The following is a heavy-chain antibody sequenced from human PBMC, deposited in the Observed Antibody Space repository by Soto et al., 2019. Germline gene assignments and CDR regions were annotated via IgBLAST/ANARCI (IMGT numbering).Heavy chain of an antibody. V-gene: IGHV4-30-4*01. CDR3: ARGGVTARFDY. J-gene: IGHJ4*02. D-gene: IGHD2-21*02. Sequence: PSETLSLTCTVSGGSISSGGYYWSWIRQPPGKGLEWIGYIYYSGSTYYNPSLKTRVTISVDKPKNQFSLKLNSVTAADTAVYYCARGGVTARFDYWGQGTLVTVSS. CDR2: IYYSGST. CDR1: GGSISSGGYY.